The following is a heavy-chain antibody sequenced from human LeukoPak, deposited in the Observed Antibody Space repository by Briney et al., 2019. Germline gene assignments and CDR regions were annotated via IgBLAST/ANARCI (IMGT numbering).Heavy chain of an antibody. CDR1: GGSFSKHQ. CDR3: ARRYFDWLLYNGGYYHYYYGMDV. Sequence: SETLSLTCAVYGGSFSKHQWSWIRQPPGKGLEWLGEINDGGSTNYNPSLKSRVTISVDTSKNQFSLGLSSVTAADTAVYYCARRYFDWLLYNGGYYHYYYGMDVWGQGTTVTVSS. V-gene: IGHV4-34*01. J-gene: IGHJ6*02. D-gene: IGHD3-9*01. CDR2: INDGGST.